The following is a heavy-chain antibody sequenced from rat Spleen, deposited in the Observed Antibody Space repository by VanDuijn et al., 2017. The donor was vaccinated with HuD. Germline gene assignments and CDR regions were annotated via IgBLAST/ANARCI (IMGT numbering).Heavy chain of an antibody. D-gene: IGHD4-3*01. J-gene: IGHJ2*01. CDR3: ARHAPNSGYPY. V-gene: IGHV5-7*01. CDR1: GFTFSDYN. CDR2: ISYDGSST. Sequence: EVQLVESGGGLVQPGRSLKLSCAASGFTFSDYNMAWVRQAPKKGLEWVATISYDGSSTYYRDSVKGRFTISRDNAKSTLYLQMDSLRSEDTATYYCARHAPNSGYPYWGQGVMVTVSS.